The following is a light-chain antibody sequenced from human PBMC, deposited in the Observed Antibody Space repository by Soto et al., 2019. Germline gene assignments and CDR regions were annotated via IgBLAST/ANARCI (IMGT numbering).Light chain of an antibody. V-gene: IGKV4-1*01. J-gene: IGKJ5*01. Sequence: DFVITQSPGSLGVSLGEMATINRKCSYSVLSSSDNQNYLAWFQQKQGQPPKXXXYWASTRKSGVPDRFSGAVSGTDGTITFSRLKEEDGAVYDGQQFHSDTITFSQGTRLEIK. CDR3: QQFHSDTIT. CDR1: YSVLSSSDNQNY. CDR2: WAS.